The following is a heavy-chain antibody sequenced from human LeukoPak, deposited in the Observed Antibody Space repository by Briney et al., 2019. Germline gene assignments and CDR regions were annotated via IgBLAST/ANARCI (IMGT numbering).Heavy chain of an antibody. J-gene: IGHJ4*02. D-gene: IGHD5-24*01. CDR3: AKGTPRWLQLDY. CDR2: FSGTSTLT. CDR1: GFDFSHYG. V-gene: IGHV3-23*01. Sequence: PGGSLRLSCAASGFDFSHYGMSWVRQSPGKGLEWVSTFSGTSTLTYYADSVKGRFTISRDDSKNVLYLQMNSLRAEDTAVCYCAKGTPRWLQLDYWGQGTLVTVSS.